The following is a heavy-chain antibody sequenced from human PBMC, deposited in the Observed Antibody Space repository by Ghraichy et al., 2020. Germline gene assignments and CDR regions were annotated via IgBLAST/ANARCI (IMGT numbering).Heavy chain of an antibody. Sequence: TVKVSCKASGGTFSSYAISWVRQAPGQGLEWMGGIIPIFGTANYAQKFQGRVTITADESTSTAYMELSSLRSEDTAVYYCAREGWDSSGWYYFDYWGQGTLVTVSS. CDR1: GGTFSSYA. V-gene: IGHV1-69*13. D-gene: IGHD6-19*01. J-gene: IGHJ4*02. CDR3: AREGWDSSGWYYFDY. CDR2: IIPIFGTA.